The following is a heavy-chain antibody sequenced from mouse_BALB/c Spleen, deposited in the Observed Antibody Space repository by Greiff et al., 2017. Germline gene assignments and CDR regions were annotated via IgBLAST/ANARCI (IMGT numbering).Heavy chain of an antibody. V-gene: IGHV1-69*02. J-gene: IGHJ4*01. CDR2: IDPSDSYT. CDR3: ARWIITTAMDY. CDR1: GYTFTSYW. Sequence: LVESGAELAKPGASVKLSCKASGYTFTSYWMHWVKQRPGQGLEWIGEIDPSDSYTNYNQKFKGKATLTVDKSSNTAYLQLSSLTSEDTAVYYCARWIITTAMDYWGQGTSVTVSS. D-gene: IGHD1-2*01.